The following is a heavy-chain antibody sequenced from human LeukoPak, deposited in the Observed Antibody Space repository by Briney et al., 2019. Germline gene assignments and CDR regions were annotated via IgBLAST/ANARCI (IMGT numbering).Heavy chain of an antibody. D-gene: IGHD4-23*01. CDR3: ARGGVDYGGNSEVDFDY. CDR2: ISAYNGST. CDR1: GYTFTSYG. V-gene: IGHV1-18*01. Sequence: ASVKVSCKASGYTFTSYGISWVRQAPGQGLEWMGWISAYNGSTNYAQKLQGRVTITADESTSTAYMELSSLRSEDTAVYYCARGGVDYGGNSEVDFDYWGQGTLVTVSS. J-gene: IGHJ4*02.